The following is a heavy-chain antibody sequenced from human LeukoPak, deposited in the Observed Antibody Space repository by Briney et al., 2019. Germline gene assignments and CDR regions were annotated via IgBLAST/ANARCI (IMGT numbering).Heavy chain of an antibody. V-gene: IGHV3-15*01. D-gene: IGHD3-3*01. Sequence: GGSLRLSCAASGFTFSNAWMSWVRQAPGKGLEWVGRIKSKTDGGTTDYAAPVKGRFTISRDDSKNTLYLQMNSLKTEDTAVYYCTPDRRYYDFWSGYYISEDFDYWGQGTLVTVSS. CDR3: TPDRRYYDFWSGYYISEDFDY. CDR2: IKSKTDGGTT. J-gene: IGHJ4*02. CDR1: GFTFSNAW.